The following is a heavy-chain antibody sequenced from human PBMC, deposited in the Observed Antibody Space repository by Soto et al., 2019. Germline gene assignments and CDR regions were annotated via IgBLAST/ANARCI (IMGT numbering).Heavy chain of an antibody. D-gene: IGHD2-2*02. CDR3: AREYTAWPLAYGLDV. CDR2: ISSRSDI. V-gene: IGHV3-21*01. J-gene: IGHJ6*02. CDR1: GFTFSTYS. Sequence: LSCVGSGFTFSTYSINWVRQAPGKGLEWVSSISSRSDIYYADSVKGRFTISRDNAKNSVSLQMNSLRAEDTAVYYCAREYTAWPLAYGLDVWGQGTTVTVSS.